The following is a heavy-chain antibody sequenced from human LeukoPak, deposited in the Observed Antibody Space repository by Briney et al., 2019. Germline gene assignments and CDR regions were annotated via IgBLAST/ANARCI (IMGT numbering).Heavy chain of an antibody. D-gene: IGHD3-22*01. Sequence: SETLSLTCTVSGGSISSYYWSWIRQPPGKGLEWIGYIYYSGSTNYNPSLKSRVTISVDTSKNQFSLKLSSVTAADTAVYYCARHNYYDSSGAFDIWGQGTMVTVSS. CDR2: IYYSGST. CDR1: GGSISSYY. V-gene: IGHV4-59*01. J-gene: IGHJ3*02. CDR3: ARHNYYDSSGAFDI.